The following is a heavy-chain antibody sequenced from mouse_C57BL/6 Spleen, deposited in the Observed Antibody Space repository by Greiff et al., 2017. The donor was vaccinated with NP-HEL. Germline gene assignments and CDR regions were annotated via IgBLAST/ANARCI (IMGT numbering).Heavy chain of an antibody. J-gene: IGHJ4*01. CDR3: ASHYVYGHY. D-gene: IGHD1-1*01. Sequence: DVKLQESGGGLVKPGGSLKLSCAASGFTFSDYGMHWVRQAPEKGLEWVAYISSGSSTIYYADTVKGRFTISRDNAKNTLFLQMTSLRSEDTAMYYCASHYVYGHYWGQGTSVTVSS. V-gene: IGHV5-17*01. CDR1: GFTFSDYG. CDR2: ISSGSSTI.